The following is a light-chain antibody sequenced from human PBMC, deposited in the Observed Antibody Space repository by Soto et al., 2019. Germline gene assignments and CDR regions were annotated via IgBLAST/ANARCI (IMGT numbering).Light chain of an antibody. CDR2: EVS. V-gene: IGLV2-23*02. CDR1: SSDVGSYNL. CDR3: CSYAGSSTYV. J-gene: IGLJ1*01. Sequence: QSALTQPASVSGSPGQSITISCTGTSSDVGSYNLVSWYQQHPGKAPKLMIYEVSKRPSGVSNLFSGSKSGNTASLTISGPQDEDVADYYCCSYAGSSTYVFGTGTKLTVL.